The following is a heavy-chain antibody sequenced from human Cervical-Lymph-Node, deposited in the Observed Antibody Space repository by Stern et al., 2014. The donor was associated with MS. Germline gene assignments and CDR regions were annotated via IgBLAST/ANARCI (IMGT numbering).Heavy chain of an antibody. J-gene: IGHJ5*02. D-gene: IGHD3-3*01. CDR2: IYSSGST. CDR3: ARATYYDFWSGSTGIDP. Sequence: QVQLQESGPGLVKPSETLSLTCTVSGGSISSSSYYWGWIRQPPGKGLEWIGSIYSSGSTYYNPSLQSRVTISVDAPKNHFSLNVSLGTAADTAVYYCARATYYDFWSGSTGIDPWGQGTLVTVSS. V-gene: IGHV4-39*02. CDR1: GGSISSSSYY.